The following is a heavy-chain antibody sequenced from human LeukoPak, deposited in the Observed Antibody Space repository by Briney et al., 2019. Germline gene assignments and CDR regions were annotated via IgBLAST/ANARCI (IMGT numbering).Heavy chain of an antibody. J-gene: IGHJ4*02. CDR3: AADLSNPRMGASYLDS. Sequence: SVKVSCKASGFTSTNFAVQWVRQARGQRLEWIGWIIVGSGATKCAQDFQERVTITRDLSTSTLYMELRSLTSEDTAVYNCAADLSNPRMGASYLDSWGQGTLVTVSS. CDR1: GFTSTNFA. V-gene: IGHV1-58*01. CDR2: IIVGSGAT. D-gene: IGHD3-16*01.